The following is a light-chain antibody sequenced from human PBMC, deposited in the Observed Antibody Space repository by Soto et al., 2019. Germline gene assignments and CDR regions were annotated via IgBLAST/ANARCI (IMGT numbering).Light chain of an antibody. J-gene: IGKJ1*01. Sequence: EIVMTQAPGTLSLSPGERATLSCRASQSVSSSYFAWYYQKPGQPPRLLISGASSRATGILDRFSGRGSATDFTLIISSLEPEDFAVYHCQQSGNLVTFCQGTKVEIK. V-gene: IGKV3-20*01. CDR3: QQSGNLVT. CDR2: GAS. CDR1: QSVSSSY.